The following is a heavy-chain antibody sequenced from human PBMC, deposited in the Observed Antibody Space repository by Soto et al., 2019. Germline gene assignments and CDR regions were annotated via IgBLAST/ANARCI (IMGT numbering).Heavy chain of an antibody. Sequence: GGSLRLSCAASGFTFSSYAMSWVRQAPGKGLEWVSAISGSGGSTYYADSVKGRFTISRDNSKNTLYLQMNSLRAEDTAVYYCAKASGSSWYSYYYYMDVWGKGTTVTVSS. J-gene: IGHJ6*03. V-gene: IGHV3-23*01. D-gene: IGHD6-13*01. CDR3: AKASGSSWYSYYYYMDV. CDR1: GFTFSSYA. CDR2: ISGSGGST.